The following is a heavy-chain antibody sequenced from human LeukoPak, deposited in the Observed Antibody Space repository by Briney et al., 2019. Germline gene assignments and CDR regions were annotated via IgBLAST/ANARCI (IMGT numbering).Heavy chain of an antibody. V-gene: IGHV3-7*03. CDR3: AKAGTVMPEGPIDY. Sequence: PGGSLRLSCAASGFTLGSHWMSWVRQAPGQGLEWVANIKQDGSEKYYVDSVKGRFTISRDNAKNSLYLQMNSLRAEDMALYYCAKAGTVMPEGPIDYWGQGTLVTVSS. D-gene: IGHD3-16*01. CDR1: GFTLGSHW. J-gene: IGHJ4*02. CDR2: IKQDGSEK.